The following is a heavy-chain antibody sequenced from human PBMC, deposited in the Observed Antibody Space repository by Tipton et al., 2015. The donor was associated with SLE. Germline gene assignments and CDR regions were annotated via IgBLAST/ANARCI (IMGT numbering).Heavy chain of an antibody. D-gene: IGHD3-22*01. CDR2: MYYSGST. CDR1: GGSVSSYY. V-gene: IGHV4-59*08. CDR3: AGQSPPSTYYYDSSGYYYLEPFDI. J-gene: IGHJ3*02. Sequence: TLSLTCIVSGGSVSSYYWSWIRQPPGKGLEWIGYMYYSGSTNYNPSLKSRVTMSIDTSKRQFSLKLSSVTAADTAVYYCAGQSPPSTYYYDSSGYYYLEPFDIWGQGTMVTVSS.